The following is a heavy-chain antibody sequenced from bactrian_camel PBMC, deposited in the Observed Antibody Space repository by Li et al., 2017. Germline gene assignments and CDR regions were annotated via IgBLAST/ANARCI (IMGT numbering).Heavy chain of an antibody. CDR3: VTRSKVNCGISEGCFAY. Sequence: DVQLVESGGGLVQPGGSLTLSCAASGYTKSSYSMGWFRQFSDKGEGVAVIGGDGGKTIYADSVKGRFTISKDNAKNTVYLQMNNLKSEDTALYYCVTRSKVNCGISEGCFAYWGQGTQVTVS. J-gene: IGHJ4*01. V-gene: IGHV3S42*01. CDR2: IGGDGGKT. D-gene: IGHD6*01. CDR1: GYTKSSYS.